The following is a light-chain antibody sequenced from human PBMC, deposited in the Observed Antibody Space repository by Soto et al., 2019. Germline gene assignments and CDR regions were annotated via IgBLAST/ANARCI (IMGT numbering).Light chain of an antibody. CDR3: CSFAGSITPFV. CDR1: SSDVGSYNL. Sequence: QSALTQPASGSGSPGQSITISCTGTSSDVGSYNLVSWYQQHPGKAPKLMIYEGSKRPSGVSNRFSGSKSGNTASLTISGLQAEDEADYYCCSFAGSITPFVFGIGTKVTVL. V-gene: IGLV2-23*01. J-gene: IGLJ1*01. CDR2: EGS.